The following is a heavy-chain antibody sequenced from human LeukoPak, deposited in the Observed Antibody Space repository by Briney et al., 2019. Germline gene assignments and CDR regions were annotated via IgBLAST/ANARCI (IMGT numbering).Heavy chain of an antibody. V-gene: IGHV1-8*01. D-gene: IGHD5-24*01. CDR2: MNPNSGNT. Sequence: GASVKVSCKASGYTFTSYDINWVRQATGQGLEWMGWMNPNSGNTGYAQKFQGRVTMTRNTSISTAYMELSSLRSEDTAVYYCARGRWLQLPGYYGMDVWGQGTTVIVS. J-gene: IGHJ6*02. CDR1: GYTFTSYD. CDR3: ARGRWLQLPGYYGMDV.